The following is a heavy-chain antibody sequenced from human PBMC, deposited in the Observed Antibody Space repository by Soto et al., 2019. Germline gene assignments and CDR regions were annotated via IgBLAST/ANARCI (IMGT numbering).Heavy chain of an antibody. V-gene: IGHV1-69*13. CDR1: GGTFSSYA. Sequence: SVKVSCKASGGTFSSYAISWVRQAPGQGLEWMGGIIPIFGTANYAQKFQGRVTITADESTSTAYMELSSLRSEDTAVYYCATIIEARLQWRLNQNKYYYGMDVWGQGTTVTVSS. D-gene: IGHD4-4*01. CDR2: IIPIFGTA. J-gene: IGHJ6*02. CDR3: ATIIEARLQWRLNQNKYYYGMDV.